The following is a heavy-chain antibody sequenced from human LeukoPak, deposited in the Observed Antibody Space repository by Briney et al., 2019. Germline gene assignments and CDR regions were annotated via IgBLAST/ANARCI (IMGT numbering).Heavy chain of an antibody. D-gene: IGHD2-21*01. CDR1: GFAFSTSI. CDR2: IDSSSDTI. V-gene: IGHV3-48*04. Sequence: GGSLRLSCAASGFAFSTSIMNWVRQAPGKGLEWVSYIDSSSDTIYYADSVKGRFTISRDNVKNSLYLQMNSLRVEDTAVYYCARDWMLFHRPDYWGQGTLVTVSS. CDR3: ARDWMLFHRPDY. J-gene: IGHJ4*02.